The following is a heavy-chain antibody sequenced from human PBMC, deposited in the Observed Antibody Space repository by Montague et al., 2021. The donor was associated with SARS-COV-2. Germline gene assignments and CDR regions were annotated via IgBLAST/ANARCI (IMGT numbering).Heavy chain of an antibody. CDR2: SDWDDDK. Sequence: PALVKPTQTLTLTCTFSGFSLSTSGMCVSWIRQPPGRDLEWLARSDWDDDKYYSTSLKTRLTISKDTSKNQVVLTMTNMHPVGTATYYCARMAMVRGVPLDYWGQGTLVTVSS. J-gene: IGHJ4*02. D-gene: IGHD3-10*01. V-gene: IGHV2-70*11. CDR1: GFSLSTSGMC. CDR3: ARMAMVRGVPLDY.